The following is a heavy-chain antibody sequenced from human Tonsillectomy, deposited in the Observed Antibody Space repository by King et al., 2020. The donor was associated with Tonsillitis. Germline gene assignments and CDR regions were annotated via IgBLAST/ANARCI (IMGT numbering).Heavy chain of an antibody. Sequence: VQLVESGGGLVQPGGSLRLSCAASGFTFSSYAMSWVRQAPGKGLEWVSAISGSGGSTYYSDSVKGRFTISSANSKNTLYLQMNSLRAEDTAVYYCAYAASSGGTSSAFDIWGQGTMVTVSS. CDR3: AYAASSGGTSSAFDI. CDR2: ISGSGGST. J-gene: IGHJ3*02. CDR1: GFTFSSYA. D-gene: IGHD2-15*01. V-gene: IGHV3-23*04.